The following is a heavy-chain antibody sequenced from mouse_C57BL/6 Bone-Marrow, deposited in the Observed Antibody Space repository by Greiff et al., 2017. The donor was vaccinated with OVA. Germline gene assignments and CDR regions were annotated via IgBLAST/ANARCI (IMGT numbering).Heavy chain of an antibody. V-gene: IGHV14-3*01. CDR2: IDPANGNT. CDR1: GFNIKNTY. CDR3: ARDNFGSKFYAMDY. J-gene: IGHJ4*01. D-gene: IGHD1-1*01. Sequence: VQLKESVAELVRPGASVKLSCTASGFNIKNTYMHWVKQRPEQGLEWIGRIDPANGNTKSDSKFQGKATMTADTSSNTAYLQLSSLTSEDTAFYCCARDNFGSKFYAMDYWGQGTSVTVSS.